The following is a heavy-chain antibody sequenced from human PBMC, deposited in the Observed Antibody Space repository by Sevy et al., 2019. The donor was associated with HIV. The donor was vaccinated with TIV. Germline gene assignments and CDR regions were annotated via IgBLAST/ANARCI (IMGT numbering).Heavy chain of an antibody. Sequence: GSLRLSCAASGFTFSSYAMHWVRQAPGKGLEWVGRIKSKTDGGTTDYAAPVKGRFTISRDDSKNTLYLQMNSLKTEDTAVYYCTTDGGGYNYGYSFDYWGQATLVTVSS. D-gene: IGHD5-18*01. J-gene: IGHJ4*02. CDR1: GFTFSSYA. CDR2: IKSKTDGGTT. CDR3: TTDGGGYNYGYSFDY. V-gene: IGHV3-15*07.